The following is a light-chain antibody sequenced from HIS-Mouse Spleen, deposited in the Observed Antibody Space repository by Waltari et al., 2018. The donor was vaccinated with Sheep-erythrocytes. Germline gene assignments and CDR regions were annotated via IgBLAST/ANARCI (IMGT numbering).Light chain of an antibody. CDR1: SSDVGGYNY. CDR3: SSYTSSSSYV. Sequence: QSALTQPASVSGSPGQSITISCTGTSSDVGGYNYVSWYQQHPGKAPKLMIYDVSNRPSGVSNRVSGSKSGNTASLTISGLQAEDEADYYYSSYTSSSSYVFGTGTKVTVL. CDR2: DVS. V-gene: IGLV2-14*03. J-gene: IGLJ1*01.